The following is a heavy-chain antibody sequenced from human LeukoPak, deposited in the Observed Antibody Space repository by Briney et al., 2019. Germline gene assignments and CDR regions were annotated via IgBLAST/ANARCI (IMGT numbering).Heavy chain of an antibody. CDR2: IYGGGDT. D-gene: IGHD5-24*01. Sequence: GGSLRLSCAASGFTVRTYHMSWVRQAPGKGLEWVSIIYGGGDTSYADSAKGRFTISRDNSKNTLDLQMNSLRVEDTAVYYCARARSWPEHAFDIWGQGTMVTVSS. V-gene: IGHV3-53*01. J-gene: IGHJ3*02. CDR1: GFTVRTYH. CDR3: ARARSWPEHAFDI.